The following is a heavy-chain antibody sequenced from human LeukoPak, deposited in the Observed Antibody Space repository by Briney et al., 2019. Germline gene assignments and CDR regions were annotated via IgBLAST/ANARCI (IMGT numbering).Heavy chain of an antibody. CDR2: IQYDGTNK. V-gene: IGHV3-30*02. Sequence: PGGSLRLSCAVSGFTFRTYGMHWVRQAPGKGLEWVAFIQYDGTNKYYADSVKGRSTISRDNSKNTLYLQMNSLRAEDTAVYYCARDIVVLPATVDYWGQGTLVTVSS. CDR1: GFTFRTYG. D-gene: IGHD2-2*01. J-gene: IGHJ4*02. CDR3: ARDIVVLPATVDY.